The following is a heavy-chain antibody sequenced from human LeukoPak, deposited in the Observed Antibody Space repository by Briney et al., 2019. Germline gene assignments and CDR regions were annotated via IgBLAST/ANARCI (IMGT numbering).Heavy chain of an antibody. V-gene: IGHV3-30*18. CDR2: ISYDGSNK. CDR3: AKGPNYYDSSGYSF. Sequence: PGGSLRLSCAASGFTFSSYGMHWVRQAPGKGLEWVAVISYDGSNKYYADSVKGRFTISRDNSKNTLYLQMNSLRAEDTAVYYCAKGPNYYDSSGYSFWGQGTPVTVSS. J-gene: IGHJ4*02. CDR1: GFTFSSYG. D-gene: IGHD3-22*01.